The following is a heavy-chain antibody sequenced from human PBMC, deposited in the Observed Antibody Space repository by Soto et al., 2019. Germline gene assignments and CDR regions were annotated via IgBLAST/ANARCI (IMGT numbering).Heavy chain of an antibody. D-gene: IGHD2-2*01. CDR2: ISNDVRNI. CDR1: GLTFSTYG. V-gene: IGHV3-30*18. Sequence: VQLVESGGGVVQPGRSLRLSCAASGLTFSTYGFHWVRQAPGKGLEWVAVISNDVRNIHYAESVEGRFTISRDNSKNTLYLQMNSLRPNATAVYYCVKDTLGGMTPVFMPGPDWGQGTLVTVSS. CDR3: VKDTLGGMTPVFMPGPD. J-gene: IGHJ4*02.